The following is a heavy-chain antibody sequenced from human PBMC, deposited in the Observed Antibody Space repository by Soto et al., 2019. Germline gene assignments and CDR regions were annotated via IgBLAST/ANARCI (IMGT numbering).Heavy chain of an antibody. CDR3: ARDVHRIAAAGPGFDY. D-gene: IGHD6-13*01. CDR1: GFTFSSYS. J-gene: IGHJ4*02. V-gene: IGHV3-21*01. Sequence: GGSLRLSCAASGFTFSSYSMNWVRQAPGKGLEWVSSISSSSSYIYYADSVKGRFTISRDNAKNSLYLQMNSLRAEDTAVYYCARDVHRIAAAGPGFDYWGQGTLVTVSS. CDR2: ISSSSSYI.